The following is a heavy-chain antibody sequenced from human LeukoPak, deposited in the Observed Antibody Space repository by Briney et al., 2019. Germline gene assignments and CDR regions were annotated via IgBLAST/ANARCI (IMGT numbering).Heavy chain of an antibody. CDR1: GGSITSYY. CDR3: AKDNRDTTSFDY. J-gene: IGHJ4*02. Sequence: PSETLSLTCTVSGGSITSYYWSWIRQPPGKGLEWIGYIFHSGSTNYNRSLKSRVTISVDSSKNQLSLKLSSVTAADTAVYFCAKDNRDTTSFDYWGQGTLVTVSS. D-gene: IGHD2/OR15-2a*01. V-gene: IGHV4-59*01. CDR2: IFHSGST.